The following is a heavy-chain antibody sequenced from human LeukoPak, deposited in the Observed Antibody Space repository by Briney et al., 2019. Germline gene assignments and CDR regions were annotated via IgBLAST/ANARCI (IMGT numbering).Heavy chain of an antibody. V-gene: IGHV3-23*01. J-gene: IGHJ4*02. CDR3: ARRVYSSSWYYFDY. CDR1: GFSFISYG. Sequence: GGSLRLSCAASGFSFISYGMSWVRRAPGKGLEWVSAISGSGVNTYSADSVKGRFTISRDNSKNTLYLQMNSLRADDTAVYYCARRVYSSSWYYFDYWGQGTLVTVSS. D-gene: IGHD6-13*01. CDR2: ISGSGVNT.